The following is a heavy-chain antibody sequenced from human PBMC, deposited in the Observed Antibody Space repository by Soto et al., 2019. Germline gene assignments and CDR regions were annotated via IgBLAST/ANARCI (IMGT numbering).Heavy chain of an antibody. Sequence: QVQLVESGGGVVQPGRSLRLSCVASGFTFSSYGMHWVRQAPGKGLEWVAVISYDGSNKYYADSVKGRFTISRDNSKNTLYLQMNSLRAEDTAVYYCARALSEMDYYYGMDVWGQGTTVTVSS. J-gene: IGHJ6*02. D-gene: IGHD1-26*01. CDR1: GFTFSSYG. V-gene: IGHV3-30*03. CDR3: ARALSEMDYYYGMDV. CDR2: ISYDGSNK.